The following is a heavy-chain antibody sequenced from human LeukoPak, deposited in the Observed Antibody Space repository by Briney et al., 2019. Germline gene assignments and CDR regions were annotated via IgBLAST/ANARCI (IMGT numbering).Heavy chain of an antibody. Sequence: GGSLRLSCAASGFTLSSYAMSWVRQAPGKGLEWVSAISGSGGSTYYADSVKGRFTISRDNAKNSLYLQMNSLRAEDTTVYYCARDCWDYGSGSYCGIDYWGQGTLVTVSS. CDR1: GFTLSSYA. V-gene: IGHV3-23*01. CDR2: ISGSGGST. CDR3: ARDCWDYGSGSYCGIDY. J-gene: IGHJ4*02. D-gene: IGHD3-10*01.